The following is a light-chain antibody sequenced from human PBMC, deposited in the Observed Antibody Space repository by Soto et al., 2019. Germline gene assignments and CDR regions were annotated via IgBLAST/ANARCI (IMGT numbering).Light chain of an antibody. CDR2: DIS. CDR1: QSVSSN. J-gene: IGKJ1*01. Sequence: ETVMTQSPATLSVSPGERATLSCRASQSVSSNLAWYQQKPGQPPRLLIYDISTRATGIPARFSGSGSGTEFTLTISSLQSEDFAVYYCQQYNNWPRTFGQGTKVDIK. V-gene: IGKV3-15*01. CDR3: QQYNNWPRT.